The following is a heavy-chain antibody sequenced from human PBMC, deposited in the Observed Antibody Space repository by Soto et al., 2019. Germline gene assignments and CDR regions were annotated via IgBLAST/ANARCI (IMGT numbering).Heavy chain of an antibody. CDR1: GYTFTGNY. Sequence: GPSVKVSCKASGYTFTGNYMHWVRQAPGQGLEWMGWINPNSGGTDYAQKFQGRVTMTRDTSISTVYMDLSSLTSDDTAVYYCARAHFNSGFDYWGQGALVTVSS. CDR2: INPNSGGT. CDR3: ARAHFNSGFDY. D-gene: IGHD6-19*01. V-gene: IGHV1-2*02. J-gene: IGHJ4*02.